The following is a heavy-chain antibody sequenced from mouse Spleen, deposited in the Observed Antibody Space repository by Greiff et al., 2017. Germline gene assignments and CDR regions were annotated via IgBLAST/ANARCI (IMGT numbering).Heavy chain of an antibody. V-gene: IGHV1-69*01. CDR2: IDPSDSYT. Sequence: VQLQQPGAELVMPGASVKLSCKASGYTFTSYWMHWVKQRPGQGLEWIGEIDPSDSYTNYNQKFKGKATLTVDKSSSTAYMQLSSLTSEDSAVYYCARGIYYGNYWFAYWGQGTLVTVSA. CDR1: GYTFTSYW. J-gene: IGHJ3*01. D-gene: IGHD2-1*01. CDR3: ARGIYYGNYWFAY.